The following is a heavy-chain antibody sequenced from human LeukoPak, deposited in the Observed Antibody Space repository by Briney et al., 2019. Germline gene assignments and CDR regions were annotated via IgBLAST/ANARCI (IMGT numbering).Heavy chain of an antibody. J-gene: IGHJ4*02. V-gene: IGHV4-34*01. D-gene: IGHD5-12*01. CDR3: ARGLVDIVATTGTVFDY. CDR1: GGSFRGYY. Sequence: SETLSLTCAVYGGSFRGYYWSWIRQPPGKGLEWIGEINHSGSTNYNPSLKSRVTISVDTSKNQFSLKLSSVTAADTAVYYCARGLVDIVATTGTVFDYWGQGTLVTVSS. CDR2: INHSGST.